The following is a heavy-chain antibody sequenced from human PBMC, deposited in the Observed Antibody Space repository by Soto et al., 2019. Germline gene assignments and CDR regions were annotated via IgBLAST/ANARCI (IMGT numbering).Heavy chain of an antibody. J-gene: IGHJ4*02. CDR2: IYYSGST. CDR3: ARDLKRYYDSSGYFDY. V-gene: IGHV4-30-4*01. Sequence: PSETLSLTCTVSGGSISSGDYYWSWIRQPPGKGLEWIGYIYYSGSTYYNPSLKSRVTISVDTSKNQFSLKLSSVTAADTAVYYCARDLKRYYDSSGYFDYWGRGTLVTVSS. D-gene: IGHD3-22*01. CDR1: GGSISSGDYY.